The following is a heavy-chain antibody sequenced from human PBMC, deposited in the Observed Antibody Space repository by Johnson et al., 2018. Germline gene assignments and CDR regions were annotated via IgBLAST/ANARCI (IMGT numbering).Heavy chain of an antibody. D-gene: IGHD3-9*01. J-gene: IGHJ3*02. Sequence: VQLVESGAEVKKPGESLKISCTGSGYSFTSYWIGWVRQMPGNGLEWMGIIYPGDSDNTYSPSFQCQVTISADKSISTAYLQWSNLTASDTAMYYCACKMCGGRYRAFDIWGQGTMVTVSS. CDR1: GYSFTSYW. CDR3: ACKMCGGRYRAFDI. CDR2: IYPGDSDN. V-gene: IGHV5-51*03.